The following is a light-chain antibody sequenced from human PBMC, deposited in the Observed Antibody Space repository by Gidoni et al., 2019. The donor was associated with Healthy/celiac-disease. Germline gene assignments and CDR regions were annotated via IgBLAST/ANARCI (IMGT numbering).Light chain of an antibody. CDR3: LQDYNYPRA. CDR2: AAS. J-gene: IGKJ5*01. Sequence: ALQMPHSPSSLSASVGDRVTITCRASQGSRNDLVWYQQKPGKAPTLLIYAASSLQSGVPSRFSGSGSGTDFTLTISSLQPEDVATYYCLQDYNYPRAFXQXTRLEIK. V-gene: IGKV1-6*01. CDR1: QGSRND.